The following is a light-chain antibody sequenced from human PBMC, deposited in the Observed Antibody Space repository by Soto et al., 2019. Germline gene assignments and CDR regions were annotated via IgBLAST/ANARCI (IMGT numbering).Light chain of an antibody. CDR3: SSYTSATTYV. V-gene: IGLV2-14*01. Sequence: QSALTQPASVSGPPGQSITISCTGTSSDVGAYNYDSWYQQYPGEAPKVIIYDVSRRPAGVSNRFSGSKSGNTASLTISGLQTQDEADYYCSSYTSATTYVFGTGTKVTVL. CDR1: SSDVGAYNY. J-gene: IGLJ1*01. CDR2: DVS.